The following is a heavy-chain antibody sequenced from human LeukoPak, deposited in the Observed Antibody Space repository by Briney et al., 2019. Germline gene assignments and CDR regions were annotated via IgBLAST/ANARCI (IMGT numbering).Heavy chain of an antibody. V-gene: IGHV1-18*01. Sequence: ASVKVSCKASGYTFTSYGISWVRQAPGQGLEWMGWISAYNGNTNYAQKLQGRVTMTTDTSTSTAYMELRSLRSDDTAVYYCARDHSRYGMAYFDYWGQGTLVTVSS. CDR3: ARDHSRYGMAYFDY. J-gene: IGHJ4*02. D-gene: IGHD5-18*01. CDR2: ISAYNGNT. CDR1: GYTFTSYG.